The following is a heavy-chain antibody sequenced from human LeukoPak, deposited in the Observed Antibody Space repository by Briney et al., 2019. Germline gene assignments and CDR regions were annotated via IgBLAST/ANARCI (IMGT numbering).Heavy chain of an antibody. Sequence: ASVKVSCKASGYTFTSYGISWVRQAPGQGLEWMGWISAYNGNTNYAQKLQGRVTMTTDTSTSTAYMELRSLRSDDTGVYYCARAYYDFWSGYYYYYYYYMDVWGKGTTVTVSS. CDR1: GYTFTSYG. CDR2: ISAYNGNT. V-gene: IGHV1-18*01. J-gene: IGHJ6*03. CDR3: ARAYYDFWSGYYYYYYYYMDV. D-gene: IGHD3-3*01.